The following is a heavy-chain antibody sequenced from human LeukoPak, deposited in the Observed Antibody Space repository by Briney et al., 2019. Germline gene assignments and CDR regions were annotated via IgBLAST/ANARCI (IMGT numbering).Heavy chain of an antibody. J-gene: IGHJ4*02. V-gene: IGHV3-30*18. D-gene: IGHD6-13*01. CDR3: AKDNIEAAGTKNY. CDR2: IFYDGTIQ. Sequence: GRSLRLSCAASGFTFTHYAMHWVRQTPGKGLEWVAVIFYDGTIQYYSDSVRGRLIVSRDNPKNTLYLQMNSLRAEDTAVYYCAKDNIEAAGTKNYWGQGTLVTVSS. CDR1: GFTFTHYA.